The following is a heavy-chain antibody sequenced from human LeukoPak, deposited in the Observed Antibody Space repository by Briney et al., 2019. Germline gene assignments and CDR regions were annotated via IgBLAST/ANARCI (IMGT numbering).Heavy chain of an antibody. V-gene: IGHV4-59*08. Sequence: SETLSLTCTVAGGSISSYYWSWIRQPPGKGLGWIGYIYYSGSTNYNPSLKSRVTISVDTSKNQFSLKLSSVTAADTAVYYCARRNCGGDCLGAFDIWGQGTMVTVSS. D-gene: IGHD2-21*02. J-gene: IGHJ3*02. CDR2: IYYSGST. CDR3: ARRNCGGDCLGAFDI. CDR1: GGSISSYY.